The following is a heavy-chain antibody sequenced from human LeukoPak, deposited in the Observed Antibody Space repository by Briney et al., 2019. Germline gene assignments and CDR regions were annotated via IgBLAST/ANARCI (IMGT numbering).Heavy chain of an antibody. V-gene: IGHV3-21*01. CDR3: ARDLGYCSGGNCYPFDY. D-gene: IGHD2-15*01. J-gene: IGHJ4*02. CDR2: ITSSSSYI. CDR1: GFTFSTYS. Sequence: GGSLRLSCAASGFTFSTYSMNWVRQAPGKGLEWVPSITSSSSYIFYADSVSGRFTISRDNSKNSLYLQMNSLRAEDTAVYYCARDLGYCSGGNCYPFDYWGQGVLVTVSS.